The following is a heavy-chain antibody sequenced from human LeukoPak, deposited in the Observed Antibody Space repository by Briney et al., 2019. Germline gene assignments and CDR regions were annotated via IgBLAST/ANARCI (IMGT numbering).Heavy chain of an antibody. CDR3: ARDGGKVGATGPFDF. CDR2: IKTNSGGA. D-gene: IGHD1-26*01. Sequence: ASVKVSCKASGYTFTSYGISWVRQAPGQGLEWMGWIKTNSGGANYAQKFQGRVTMTRDTSINTDYMELSRLRSDDTAVYYCARDGGKVGATGPFDFWGQGTLVNVPS. V-gene: IGHV1-2*02. J-gene: IGHJ4*02. CDR1: GYTFTSYG.